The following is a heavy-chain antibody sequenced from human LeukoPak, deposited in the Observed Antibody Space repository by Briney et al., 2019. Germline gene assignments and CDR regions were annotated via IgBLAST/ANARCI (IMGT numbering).Heavy chain of an antibody. CDR1: GFPFSGHW. V-gene: IGHV3-74*01. J-gene: IGHJ4*02. CDR3: AKDKVSVVTPFFGY. D-gene: IGHD4-23*01. CDR2: INPGGTTT. Sequence: PGGSLRLSCAASGFPFSGHWMHWVRQAPGKGLVWVSRINPGGTTTTYADSVKGRFTISRDNAKNTLYLQMNSLRPEDTAVYYCAKDKVSVVTPFFGYWGQGTLVTVSS.